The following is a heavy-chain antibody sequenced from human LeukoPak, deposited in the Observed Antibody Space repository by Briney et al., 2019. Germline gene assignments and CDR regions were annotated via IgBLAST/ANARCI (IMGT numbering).Heavy chain of an antibody. J-gene: IGHJ4*02. CDR1: GYTLTELS. CDR2: FDPEDGET. V-gene: IGHV1-24*01. CDR3: ATDSIAAADN. D-gene: IGHD6-13*01. Sequence: ASVKVSCKVSGYTLTELSMHWVRQAPRKGREWMGGFDPEDGETIYAQKFQGRVNMTEDTSTDTAYMELSSLRSEVTAVYYCATDSIAAADNWGQGTLVTVSS.